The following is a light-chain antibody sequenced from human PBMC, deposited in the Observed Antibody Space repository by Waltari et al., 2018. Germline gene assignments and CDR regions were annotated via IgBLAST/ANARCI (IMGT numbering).Light chain of an antibody. CDR3: QQYNNWPPLT. Sequence: EIVMTQTPATLSVSPGERATLSCRASQSVSSNLAWYQQQPGQAPRLLIYDASPRDTGIPDRFSGSGSGTEFTLTISSLQSEDFAFYYCQQYNNWPPLTFGGGTKVEIK. CDR1: QSVSSN. CDR2: DAS. J-gene: IGKJ4*01. V-gene: IGKV3-15*01.